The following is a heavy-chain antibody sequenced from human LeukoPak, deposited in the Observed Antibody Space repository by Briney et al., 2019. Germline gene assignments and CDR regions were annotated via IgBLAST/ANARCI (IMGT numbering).Heavy chain of an antibody. Sequence: SETLSLTCTVSGGSISSDNSWSWIRQPAGKGLEWIGRVYTSGSTNYNPSLKSRVTISVDTSKNQFSLKLSSVTAADTAVYYCARESAAIRYSSSWYGVSPTYYYYMDVWGKGTTVTVSS. CDR1: GGSISSDNS. CDR2: VYTSGST. J-gene: IGHJ6*03. V-gene: IGHV4-4*07. CDR3: ARESAAIRYSSSWYGVSPTYYYYMDV. D-gene: IGHD6-13*01.